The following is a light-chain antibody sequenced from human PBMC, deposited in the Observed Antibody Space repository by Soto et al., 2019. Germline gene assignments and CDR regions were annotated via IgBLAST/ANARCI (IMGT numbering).Light chain of an antibody. Sequence: EIVLTQSPGTLSLSPGERATLSCRASQSVSSSYLAWYQQKPGQAPRLLIYGASSRATGIPDRFSGSGSGTAFTLTISRLEPEDFAVYYCQQYGSSLFTFGPGTKVHIK. CDR1: QSVSSSY. V-gene: IGKV3-20*01. CDR2: GAS. CDR3: QQYGSSLFT. J-gene: IGKJ3*01.